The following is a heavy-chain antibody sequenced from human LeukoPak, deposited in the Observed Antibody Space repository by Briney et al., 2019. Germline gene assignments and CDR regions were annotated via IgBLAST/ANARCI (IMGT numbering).Heavy chain of an antibody. CDR1: GFTFSSYA. Sequence: QPGRSLRLSCAASGFTFSSYAMHWVRQAPGKGLEWVSHISSGGNTEYYVDSVRGRFTMSRDNAKNLLFLQMNSLRAEDTAVYYCARDTLNGPFVISLDYWGQGALVTVSS. J-gene: IGHJ4*02. V-gene: IGHV3-48*03. CDR2: ISSGGNTE. D-gene: IGHD3-9*01. CDR3: ARDTLNGPFVISLDY.